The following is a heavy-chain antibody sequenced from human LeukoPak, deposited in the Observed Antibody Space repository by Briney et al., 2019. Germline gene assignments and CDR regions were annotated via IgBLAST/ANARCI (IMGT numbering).Heavy chain of an antibody. D-gene: IGHD3-10*01. J-gene: IGHJ4*02. CDR2: IYHSGST. V-gene: IGHV4-4*02. CDR3: ASLDYYGSGNYFDY. CDR1: GGSISSSNW. Sequence: PSETLSLTCAVSGGSISSSNWWSWVRQPPGKGLEWIGEIYHSGSTNYNPSLKSRVTISVDKSKNQFSLKLSSVTAADTAVYYCASLDYYGSGNYFDYWGQGTLVTVSS.